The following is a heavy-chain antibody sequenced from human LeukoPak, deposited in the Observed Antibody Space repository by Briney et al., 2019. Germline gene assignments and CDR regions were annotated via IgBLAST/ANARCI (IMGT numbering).Heavy chain of an antibody. D-gene: IGHD3-10*02. V-gene: IGHV4-61*02. CDR1: GDSIGIGGHY. CDR2: FHSSGST. CDR3: VREGXMSVDV. J-gene: IGHJ6*04. Sequence: SETLSLTCTVSGDSIGIGGHYWGWIRQPAGKGLEWIGRFHSSGSTIYNPSLKSRGNILIDISNNKLSLKLTSCTASGPALYYCVREGXMSVDVXGSGTTVIVSS.